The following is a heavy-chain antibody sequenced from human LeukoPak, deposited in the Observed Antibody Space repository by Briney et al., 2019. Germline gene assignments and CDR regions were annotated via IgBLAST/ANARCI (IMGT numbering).Heavy chain of an antibody. CDR2: IYTSGST. V-gene: IGHV4-61*02. J-gene: IGHJ6*03. Sequence: NPSETLSLTCTVSGGSISSGIYYWSWIRQPAGKGLEWIGRIYTSGSTNYNPSLKSRVTISVDTSKNQFSLKLSSVTAADTAVYYCARHFPNYYYYYYMDVWGKGTTVTVSS. CDR1: GGSISSGIYY. CDR3: ARHFPNYYYYYYMDV.